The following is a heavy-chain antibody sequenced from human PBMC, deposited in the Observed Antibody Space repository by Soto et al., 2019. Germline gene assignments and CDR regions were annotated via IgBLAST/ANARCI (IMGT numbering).Heavy chain of an antibody. Sequence: QITLKESGPTLVKPTQTLTLTCTFSGFSLSTSGVGVGWIRQPPGKALEWLALIYWDDDKRYSPSLKSRLTITKDPSKSQVVLTMTNMDPVDTATYYCARADYGDYVGWFDPWGQGTLVTVSS. CDR3: ARADYGDYVGWFDP. J-gene: IGHJ5*02. CDR1: GFSLSTSGVG. V-gene: IGHV2-5*02. CDR2: IYWDDDK. D-gene: IGHD4-17*01.